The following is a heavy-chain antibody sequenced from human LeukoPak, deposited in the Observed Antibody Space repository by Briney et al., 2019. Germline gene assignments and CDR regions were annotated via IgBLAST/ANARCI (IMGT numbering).Heavy chain of an antibody. D-gene: IGHD2-2*01. Sequence: GRSLRLSCAASGFTFDDYAMHWVRQAPGKGLEWVSGISGSGDNTLYADSVRGRFTISRDNSKNTLYLQMNSLRAEDTAVYYCARDRGCSSTSCWFDPWGQGTLVTVSS. CDR3: ARDRGCSSTSCWFDP. V-gene: IGHV3-23*01. CDR2: ISGSGDNT. J-gene: IGHJ5*02. CDR1: GFTFDDYA.